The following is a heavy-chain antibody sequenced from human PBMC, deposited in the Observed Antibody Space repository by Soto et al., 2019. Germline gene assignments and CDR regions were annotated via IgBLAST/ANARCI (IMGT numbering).Heavy chain of an antibody. J-gene: IGHJ4*02. CDR2: IIPIFGTA. V-gene: IGHV1-69*06. CDR1: GGTFSSYA. D-gene: IGHD5-12*01. CDR3: ARESGDNASAFDS. Sequence: QVQLVQSGAEVKKPGSSVKVSCKASGGTFSSYAISWVRQAPGQGLEWMGGIIPIFGTANYAQKFQGRVTIPADKPKTTADRGLSSLRSEDTAVYYCARESGDNASAFDSGGQGPLFPLSS.